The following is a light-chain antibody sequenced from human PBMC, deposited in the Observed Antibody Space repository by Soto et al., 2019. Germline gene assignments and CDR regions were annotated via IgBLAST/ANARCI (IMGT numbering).Light chain of an antibody. J-gene: IGLJ3*02. CDR3: SSYTTSGTPV. Sequence: QSVLTQPASVSGSPGQSITISCTGTSRDVGGYNYLSWYQQHPGKAPRVMIYEVSNRPSGVSNRFSGSKSGNTASLTISGLQAEDEADYFCSSYTTSGTPVFGGGTKLTVL. V-gene: IGLV2-14*01. CDR1: SRDVGGYNY. CDR2: EVS.